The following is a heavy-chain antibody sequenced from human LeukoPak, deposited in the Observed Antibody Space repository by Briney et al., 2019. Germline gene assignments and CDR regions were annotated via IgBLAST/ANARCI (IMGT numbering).Heavy chain of an antibody. V-gene: IGHV1-69*13. CDR3: ATRDHPGYSGYDFDY. J-gene: IGHJ4*02. CDR1: GGTFSSYA. D-gene: IGHD5-12*01. CDR2: IIPIFGTA. Sequence: SVKVSCKASGGTFSSYAISWVRQAPGQGLEWMGGIIPIFGTANYAQKFQGRVTITADESTSTAYMELRSLRSEDTAVYYCATRDHPGYSGYDFDYWGQGTLVTVSS.